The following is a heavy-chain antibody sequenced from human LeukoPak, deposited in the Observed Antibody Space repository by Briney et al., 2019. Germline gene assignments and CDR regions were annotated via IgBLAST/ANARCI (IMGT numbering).Heavy chain of an antibody. Sequence: KNSETLSLTCAASGGYISSSNWWSWVRQPPGKVLEWIGEIYHSGSTNYNPSLKSRVTISVDKSTDQFSLKLSSVTAADTAVYYCARASPTVTTPDYWGQGTLVTVSS. J-gene: IGHJ4*02. CDR3: ARASPTVTTPDY. D-gene: IGHD4-17*01. V-gene: IGHV4-4*02. CDR2: IYHSGST. CDR1: GGYISSSNW.